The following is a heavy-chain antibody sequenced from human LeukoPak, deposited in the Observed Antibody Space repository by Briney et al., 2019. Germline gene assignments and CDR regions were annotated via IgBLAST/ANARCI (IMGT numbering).Heavy chain of an antibody. D-gene: IGHD3-22*01. J-gene: IGHJ6*03. Sequence: SETLSLTCAVYGGSFSGYYWSWIRQPPGKGLEWIGEINHSGSTNYNPSLKSRVTISVDTSKNQFSLKLSSVTAADTAVYYCARGHYSYYYERYYYMDVWGKGTTVTVSS. CDR1: GGSFSGYY. CDR3: ARGHYSYYYERYYYMDV. CDR2: INHSGST. V-gene: IGHV4-34*01.